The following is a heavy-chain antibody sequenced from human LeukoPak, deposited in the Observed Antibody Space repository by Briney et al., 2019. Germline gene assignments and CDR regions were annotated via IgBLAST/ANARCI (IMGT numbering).Heavy chain of an antibody. J-gene: IGHJ4*02. CDR3: ARGDVDGQNDY. CDR1: GFTFSSYG. CDR2: ISAYNGNT. Sequence: ASVKVSCKASGFTFSSYGISWVRQAPRQGLEWMGWISAYNGNTNYAQKLQGRVTMTTDTSTSTAYMELRRLRSDDTAVYYCARGDVDGQNDYWGQGTLVTVSS. D-gene: IGHD5-24*01. V-gene: IGHV1-18*01.